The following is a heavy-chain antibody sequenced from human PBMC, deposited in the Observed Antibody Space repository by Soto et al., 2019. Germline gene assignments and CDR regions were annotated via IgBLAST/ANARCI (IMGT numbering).Heavy chain of an antibody. CDR3: ARIKWGLNYYNGMDV. Sequence: ATVKVSCKPSGYSFSDYFIQWVRQAPGQGLEWVAWINPKTAATNYAKKFQGRVSVTWDTSSTTAYMELTSLRPDDTAVYYCARIKWGLNYYNGMDVWGQGTTVTVSS. J-gene: IGHJ6*02. V-gene: IGHV1-2*02. D-gene: IGHD1-26*01. CDR1: GYSFSDYF. CDR2: INPKTAAT.